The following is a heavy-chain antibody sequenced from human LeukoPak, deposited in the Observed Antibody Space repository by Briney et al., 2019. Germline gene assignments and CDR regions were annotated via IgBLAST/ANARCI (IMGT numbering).Heavy chain of an antibody. J-gene: IGHJ4*02. D-gene: IGHD1-26*01. Sequence: GGSLRLSCAASGFTFSNYYMSWVRQVPGKGLEWVVNIKPDGSDKSYVDSVKGRFTISRDNAENSLYLQLSSLRVDDTAVYFCARDREVGATIHDYWGQGTLVTVSS. CDR3: ARDREVGATIHDY. CDR2: IKPDGSDK. CDR1: GFTFSNYY. V-gene: IGHV3-7*01.